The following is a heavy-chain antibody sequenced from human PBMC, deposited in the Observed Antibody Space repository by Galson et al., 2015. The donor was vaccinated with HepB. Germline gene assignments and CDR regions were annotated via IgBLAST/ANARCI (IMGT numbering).Heavy chain of an antibody. CDR2: IIPILGMA. CDR3: ARRYSGYDWANWFDP. Sequence: SVKVSCKASGGTFSSYAISWVRQAPGRGLEWMGGIIPILGMANYAQKFQGRVTITADKSTSTAYMELSSLRSEDTAVYYCARRYSGYDWANWFDPWGQGTLVTVSS. CDR1: GGTFSSYA. J-gene: IGHJ5*02. D-gene: IGHD5-12*01. V-gene: IGHV1-69*10.